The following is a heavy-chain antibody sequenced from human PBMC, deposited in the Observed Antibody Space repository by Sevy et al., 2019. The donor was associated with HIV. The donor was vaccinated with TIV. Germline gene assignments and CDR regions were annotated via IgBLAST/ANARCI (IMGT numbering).Heavy chain of an antibody. CDR2: ISGSGGST. V-gene: IGHV3-23*01. D-gene: IGHD3-3*01. Sequence: GGSLRLSCAASGFTFSSYAMSWVRQAPGKGLEWVSAISGSGGSTYYADSVKGRFTISRDNSKNTLYLQMNSLRAEDTAVYYCVKDKLEWLSMDVWGKGTTVTVSS. CDR3: VKDKLEWLSMDV. CDR1: GFTFSSYA. J-gene: IGHJ6*03.